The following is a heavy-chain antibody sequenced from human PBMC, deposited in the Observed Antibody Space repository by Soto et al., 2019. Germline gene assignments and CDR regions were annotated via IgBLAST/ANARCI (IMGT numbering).Heavy chain of an antibody. V-gene: IGHV3-64*01. CDR3: AREGYCSSTSCYSFDY. Sequence: PGGSLRLSCAASGFTFSSYAMHWVRQAPGKGLEYVSAISSNGGSTYYANSVKGRFTISRDNSKNTLYLQMGSLRAEDMAVYYCAREGYCSSTSCYSFDYWGQGTLVNVSS. CDR2: ISSNGGST. J-gene: IGHJ4*02. D-gene: IGHD2-2*01. CDR1: GFTFSSYA.